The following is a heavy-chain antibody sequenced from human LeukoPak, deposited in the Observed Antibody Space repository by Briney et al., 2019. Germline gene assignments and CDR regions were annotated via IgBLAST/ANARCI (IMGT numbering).Heavy chain of an antibody. D-gene: IGHD6-19*01. Sequence: GGSLILSCAASGFTFSSYSMNWVRQAPGKGLEWVSSISSSSSYIYYADSVKGRFTISRDNAKNSLYLQMNSLRAEDTAVYYCARVLKEWLVPPYYFDYWGQGTLVTVSS. CDR3: ARVLKEWLVPPYYFDY. CDR1: GFTFSSYS. V-gene: IGHV3-21*01. CDR2: ISSSSSYI. J-gene: IGHJ4*02.